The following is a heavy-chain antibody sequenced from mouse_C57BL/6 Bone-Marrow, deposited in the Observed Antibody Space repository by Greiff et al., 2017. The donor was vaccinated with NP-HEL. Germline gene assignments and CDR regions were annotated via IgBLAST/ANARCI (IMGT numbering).Heavy chain of an antibody. CDR3: TEGKGDY. CDR2: IDPDNGDT. J-gene: IGHJ2*01. Sequence: VQLQQSGAELVRPGASVKLSCTASGFNIKDDYMHWVKQRPEQGLEWIGWIDPDNGDTEYASKFQGKATITADTSSNTAYLQLSSLTSEDTAVYYCTEGKGDYWGQGTTLTVSS. CDR1: GFNIKDDY. V-gene: IGHV14-4*01.